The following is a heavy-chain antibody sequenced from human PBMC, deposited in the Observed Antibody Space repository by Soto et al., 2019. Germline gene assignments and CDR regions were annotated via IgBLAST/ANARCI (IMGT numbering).Heavy chain of an antibody. CDR2: ISAYNGNT. D-gene: IGHD3-10*02. CDR3: ATTSCSGLATVFYYYYMDV. V-gene: IGHV1-18*01. CDR1: GHTFNTYG. J-gene: IGHJ6*03. Sequence: ASVKVSFKAPGHTFNTYGFTWVRQAPGQGLEWMGWISAYNGNTNYAQKIQGRVTMTTDTSTTTAYMELRSLRSDATAVDYCATTSCSGLATVFYYYYMDVWGKATTVCVSS.